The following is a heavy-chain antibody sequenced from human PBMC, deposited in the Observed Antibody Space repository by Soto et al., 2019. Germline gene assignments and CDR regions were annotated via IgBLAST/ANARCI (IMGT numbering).Heavy chain of an antibody. CDR2: ISSSSSTI. J-gene: IGHJ6*02. CDR1: GFTFSSYS. D-gene: IGHD6-6*01. Sequence: EVQLVESGGGLVQPGGSLRLSCAASGFTFSSYSMNWVRQAPGKGLEWVSYISSSSSTIYYADSVKGRFTISRDNAKNSLYLQMNSLRDEDTAVYYCAGASRDVEQLGYYYYYGMDVWGQGTTVTVSS. CDR3: AGASRDVEQLGYYYYYGMDV. V-gene: IGHV3-48*02.